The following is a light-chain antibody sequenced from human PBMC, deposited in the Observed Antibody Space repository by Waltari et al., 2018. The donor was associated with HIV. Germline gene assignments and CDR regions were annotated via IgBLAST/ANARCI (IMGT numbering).Light chain of an antibody. J-gene: IGLJ2*01. CDR2: TNT. CDR1: SSNIGDNT. V-gene: IGLV1-44*01. CDR3: ATWDDSLNGHVV. Sequence: QSVLTQPPSASGTPGQRVTISCSCSSSNIGDNTVNWYQQLPGTAPKLLIYTNTQRPSGVPDRFSGSKSGTSASLAISGLQSEDEADYYCATWDDSLNGHVVFGGGTKLTVL.